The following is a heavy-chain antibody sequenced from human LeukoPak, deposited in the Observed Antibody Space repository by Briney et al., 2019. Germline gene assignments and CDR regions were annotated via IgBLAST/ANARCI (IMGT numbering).Heavy chain of an antibody. CDR1: GFTFRSYV. Sequence: GGSLRLSCAASGFTFRSYVMSWVRQAPGKGLEWVSVISGSGDTTYYADSVKGRFTVSRDNSKNTLYLQMNSLRADDTAVYYCADITWTRGQSFDNWGQGTLVTVSS. J-gene: IGHJ4*02. CDR2: ISGSGDTT. D-gene: IGHD2-15*01. CDR3: ADITWTRGQSFDN. V-gene: IGHV3-23*01.